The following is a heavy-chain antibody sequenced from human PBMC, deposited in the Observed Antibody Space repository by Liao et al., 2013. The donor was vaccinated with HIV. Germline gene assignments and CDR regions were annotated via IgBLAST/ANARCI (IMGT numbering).Heavy chain of an antibody. CDR3: AARLWFGEFDAFDI. D-gene: IGHD3-10*01. Sequence: QLQLQESGPGLVKPSETLSLTCTVAGASITNYLWSWLRQPAGKEPEWIGRIRTSGSPTYNPSLKSRVTMSIDTSRNQFSVNLNSVTAADTAVYYCAARLWFGEFDAFDIWGQGTTVTVSS. J-gene: IGHJ3*02. CDR2: IRTSGSP. V-gene: IGHV4-4*07. CDR1: GASITNYL.